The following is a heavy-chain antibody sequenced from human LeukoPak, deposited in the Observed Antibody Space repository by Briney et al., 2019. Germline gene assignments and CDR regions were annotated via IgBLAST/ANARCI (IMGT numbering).Heavy chain of an antibody. J-gene: IGHJ6*02. CDR2: ISWNSGSI. D-gene: IGHD3-9*01. V-gene: IGHV3-9*01. Sequence: GRSLRLSCAASGFTFDDYAMHWVRQAPGKGLEWVSGISWNSGSIGYADSAKGRFTISRDNAKNSLYLQMNSLRAEDTALYYCAKEDKNSYYDILTGYYRDYYGMDVWGQGTTVTVSS. CDR1: GFTFDDYA. CDR3: AKEDKNSYYDILTGYYRDYYGMDV.